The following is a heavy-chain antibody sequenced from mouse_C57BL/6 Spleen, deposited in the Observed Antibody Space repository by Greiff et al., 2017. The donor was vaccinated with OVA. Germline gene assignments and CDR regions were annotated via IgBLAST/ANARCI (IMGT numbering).Heavy chain of an antibody. CDR3: ARGGAIVDYFDY. CDR1: GYTFTSYW. D-gene: IGHD2-12*01. V-gene: IGHV1-64*01. J-gene: IGHJ2*01. CDR2: IHPNSGST. Sequence: QVQLQQPGAELVKPGASVKLSCKASGYTFTSYWMHWVKQRPGQGLEWIGMIHPNSGSTNYNEKFKSKDTLTVDKSSSTAYMQLSSLTSEDSAVYYCARGGAIVDYFDYWGQGTTLTVSS.